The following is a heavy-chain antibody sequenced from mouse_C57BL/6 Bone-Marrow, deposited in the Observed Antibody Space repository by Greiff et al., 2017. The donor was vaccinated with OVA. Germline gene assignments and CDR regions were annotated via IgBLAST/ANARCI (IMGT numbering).Heavy chain of an antibody. CDR1: GYTFTDYN. D-gene: IGHD1-1*01. V-gene: IGHV1-22*01. CDR2: INPNYGGT. CDR3: ATGLLRWVFDY. Sequence: VQLQQSGPELVKPGASVKMSCKASGYTFTDYNMHWVKQSHGKSLEWIGYINPNYGGTSYNQKFKGKATLTVNKSSSTAYMELRSLTSEDSAVYYCATGLLRWVFDYWGQGTTLTVSS. J-gene: IGHJ2*01.